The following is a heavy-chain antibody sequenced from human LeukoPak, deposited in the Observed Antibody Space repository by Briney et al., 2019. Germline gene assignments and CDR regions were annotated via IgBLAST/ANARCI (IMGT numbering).Heavy chain of an antibody. V-gene: IGHV1-2*02. CDR2: INPNSGGT. CDR1: GYTFTGYY. CDR3: ATRLPRYSSGWSFDY. D-gene: IGHD6-19*01. Sequence: GASVKVSCKASGYTFTGYYMHWVRQAPGQGLEWMGWINPNSGGTNYAQKFQGRVTITRNTSISTAYMELSSLRSEDTAVYYCATRLPRYSSGWSFDYWGQGTLVTVSS. J-gene: IGHJ4*02.